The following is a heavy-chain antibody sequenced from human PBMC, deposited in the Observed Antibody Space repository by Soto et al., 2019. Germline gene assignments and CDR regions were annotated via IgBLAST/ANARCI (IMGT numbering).Heavy chain of an antibody. CDR1: GASISIANYY. J-gene: IGHJ3*01. Sequence: QVQLQQSGPGLVKPSQTLSLICTVSGASISIANYYWSWIRQPPGKGLEWIGNINYSGTTFLNPSLLSRLPASVETCFMLFSLMWMSTTVAYTVGFFCARVARDFSHYEVYVGDAVDLWGQETMVTVSP. V-gene: IGHV4-30-4*08. CDR3: ARVARDFSHYEVYVGDAVDL. CDR2: INYSGTT. D-gene: IGHD4-4*01.